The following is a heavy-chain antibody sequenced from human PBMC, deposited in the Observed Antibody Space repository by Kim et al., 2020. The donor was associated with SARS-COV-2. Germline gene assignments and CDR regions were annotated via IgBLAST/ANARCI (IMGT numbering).Heavy chain of an antibody. Sequence: SETLSLTCTVSGGSISSSGYYWVCIRPPPGQGLVWIGCVYYTGATYYDPSLKSPVTISAYTAKIQFSLKLISVTAADTAVYYCARHFRGTSIRFLGLYHFDSWGPGTLVTVSS. D-gene: IGHD3-3*01. V-gene: IGHV4-39*01. J-gene: IGHJ4*02. CDR3: ARHFRGTSIRFLGLYHFDS. CDR1: GGSISSSGYY. CDR2: VYYTGAT.